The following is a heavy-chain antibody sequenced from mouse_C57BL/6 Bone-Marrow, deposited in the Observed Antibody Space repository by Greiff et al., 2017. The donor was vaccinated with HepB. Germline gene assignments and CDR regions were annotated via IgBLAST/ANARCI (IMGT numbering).Heavy chain of an antibody. Sequence: VQLQQSGAELARPGASVKLSCKASGYTFTSYGISWVKQRTGQGLEWIGEIYLRSGNTYYNEKFKGKATLTADKSSSTAYMELRSLTSEDAAVYCCAIFFEYDPYFDYWGQGTTLTVSS. D-gene: IGHD2-4*01. CDR2: IYLRSGNT. J-gene: IGHJ2*01. CDR1: GYTFTSYG. V-gene: IGHV1-81*01. CDR3: AIFFEYDPYFDY.